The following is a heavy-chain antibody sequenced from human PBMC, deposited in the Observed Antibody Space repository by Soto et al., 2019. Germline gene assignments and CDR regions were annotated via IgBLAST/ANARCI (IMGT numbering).Heavy chain of an antibody. V-gene: IGHV4-31*02. CDR2: IYYSGST. CDR3: ARVKRMTTVPYAVPFDY. D-gene: IGHD4-4*01. J-gene: IGHJ4*02. Sequence: QHPGKGLEWIGYIYYSGSTYYNPSLKSRVTISVDTSKNQFSLKLSSVTAADTAVYYCARVKRMTTVPYAVPFDYWGQGTLVTVSS.